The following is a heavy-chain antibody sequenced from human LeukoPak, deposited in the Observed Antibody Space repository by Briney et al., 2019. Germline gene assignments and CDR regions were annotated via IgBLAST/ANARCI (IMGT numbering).Heavy chain of an antibody. CDR2: IWYDGSNK. V-gene: IGHV3-33*06. CDR3: AKDRIAVAGTAFDY. D-gene: IGHD6-19*01. J-gene: IGHJ4*02. Sequence: GRSLRLSCAASGFTFSSYGMHWVRQAPGKGLEWVAVIWYDGSNKYYADSVKGRFTISRDNSKNTLYLQMNSLRAEDTAGYYCAKDRIAVAGTAFDYWGQGTLVTVSS. CDR1: GFTFSSYG.